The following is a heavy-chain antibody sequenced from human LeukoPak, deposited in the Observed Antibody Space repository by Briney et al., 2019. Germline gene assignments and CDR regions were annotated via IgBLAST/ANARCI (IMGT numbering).Heavy chain of an antibody. CDR3: SRESGPFSPFGF. CDR2: ISLRGLT. CDR1: GASISSRNW. V-gene: IGHV4-4*02. D-gene: IGHD1-26*01. Sequence: SETLSLTCAVSGASISSRNWWSWVRQSPGKGLEWIGEISLRGLTNYNPSLRSRLTMSLDESKNQVSLNLTSVTAADTAVYYCSRESGPFSPFGFWGQGTLVSVHS. J-gene: IGHJ4*02.